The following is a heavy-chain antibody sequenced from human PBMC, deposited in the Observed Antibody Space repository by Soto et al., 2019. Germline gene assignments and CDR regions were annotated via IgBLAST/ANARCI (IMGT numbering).Heavy chain of an antibody. V-gene: IGHV1-69*06. CDR2: IIPIFGTA. D-gene: IGHD5-12*01. J-gene: IGHJ6*02. CDR3: ARGGEVATSSRRNYYYGMDV. CDR1: GGTFSSYA. Sequence: GASVKVSCKASGGTFSSYAISWVRQAPGQGLEWMGGIIPIFGTANYAQKFQGRVTITADKSTSTAYMELSSLRSEDTAVYYCARGGEVATSSRRNYYYGMDVWGQGTTVTVSS.